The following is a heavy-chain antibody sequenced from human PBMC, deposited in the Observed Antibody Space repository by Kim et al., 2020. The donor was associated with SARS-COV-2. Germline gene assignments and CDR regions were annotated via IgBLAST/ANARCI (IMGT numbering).Heavy chain of an antibody. CDR3: ANMQY. CDR2: SNEGHNK. D-gene: IGHD2-2*01. J-gene: IGHJ4*02. Sequence: SNEGHNKDDAAAVKGRFTISRDSSKNTMYLQMNSLRVEDRAVYYCANMQYWGQGTLVSVSS. V-gene: IGHV3-30*01.